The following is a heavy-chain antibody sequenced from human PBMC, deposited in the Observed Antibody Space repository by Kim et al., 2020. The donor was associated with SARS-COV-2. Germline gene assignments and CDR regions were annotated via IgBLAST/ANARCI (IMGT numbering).Heavy chain of an antibody. D-gene: IGHD6-13*01. CDR3: ARSAAGAAFDI. Sequence: YVDSVTSRLTLSRDNAKKSLYLQMNSLRAEDTAVYYCARSAAGAAFDIWGQGTIVSISS. V-gene: IGHV3-7*03. J-gene: IGHJ3*02.